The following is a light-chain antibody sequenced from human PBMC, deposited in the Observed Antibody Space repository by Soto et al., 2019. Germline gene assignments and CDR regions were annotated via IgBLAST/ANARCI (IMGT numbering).Light chain of an antibody. V-gene: IGLV2-14*01. CDR3: SSYTGAYRYV. Sequence: QSALTQPASVSGSPGQSITISCTGTSSDIGKYNYVSWFQQHPAKAPKLIIFEVSTRPSGVSNRFSGSKSGNTASLTISGLQAEDEADYYCSSYTGAYRYVFGSGTKVTVL. J-gene: IGLJ1*01. CDR1: SSDIGKYNY. CDR2: EVS.